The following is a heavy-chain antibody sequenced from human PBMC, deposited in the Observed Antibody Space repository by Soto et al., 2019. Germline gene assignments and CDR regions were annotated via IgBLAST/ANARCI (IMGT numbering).Heavy chain of an antibody. D-gene: IGHD5-18*01. V-gene: IGHV1-46*01. Sequence: ASVKVSCKASGYTFTSYYMHWVRQAPGQGLEGMGIINPSGGSTSYAQKFQGRVTMTRDTSTSTVYMELSSLRSEDTAVYYCARDRAGYSYGYMDYYYGMDVWGQGTTVTVSS. CDR2: INPSGGST. J-gene: IGHJ6*02. CDR1: GYTFTSYY. CDR3: ARDRAGYSYGYMDYYYGMDV.